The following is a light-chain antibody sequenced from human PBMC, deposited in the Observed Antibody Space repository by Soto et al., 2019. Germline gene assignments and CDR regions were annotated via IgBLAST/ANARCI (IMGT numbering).Light chain of an antibody. CDR2: AAS. CDR3: QHANSFPLS. J-gene: IGKJ4*02. CDR1: QGISSR. V-gene: IGKV1-12*01. Sequence: DIQMTQSPSSVSASVGYRVTITCRASQGISSRLAWYQQKPGKAPNLLIYAASNLQSGVPSRFSGSGSETDFTLTIGSLQPEDFATYYCQHANSFPLSFGGGTKVELK.